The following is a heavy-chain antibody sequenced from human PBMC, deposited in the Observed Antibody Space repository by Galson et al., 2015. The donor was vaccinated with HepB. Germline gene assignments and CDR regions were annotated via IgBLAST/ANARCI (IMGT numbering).Heavy chain of an antibody. CDR3: ARGGWELLPNFDY. V-gene: IGHV1-3*01. J-gene: IGHJ4*02. D-gene: IGHD1-26*01. CDR1: GYTFTSYA. Sequence: SVKVSCKASGYTFTSYAMHWVRQAPGQRLEWMGWINAGNGNTKYSQKFQGRVTITRDTSASTAYMELSSLRPEDTAVYYCARGGWELLPNFDYWGQGTLVTVSS. CDR2: INAGNGNT.